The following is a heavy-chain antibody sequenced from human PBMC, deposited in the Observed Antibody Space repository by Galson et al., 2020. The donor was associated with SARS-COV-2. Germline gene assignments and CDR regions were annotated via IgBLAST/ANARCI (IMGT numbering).Heavy chain of an antibody. V-gene: IGHV4-34*01. CDR3: ARDAAVTGRDAAFDI. CDR2: VKHNGEA. D-gene: IGHD6-19*01. J-gene: IGHJ3*02. CDR1: SFTAYY. Sequence: SFTAYYWSWFRQSPGKGLEWIGEVKHNGEAKYNPSLKSRVTISVDTSKDQFSLKVNSVTAADTAVYYCARDAAVTGRDAAFDIWGQGTMVTVSS.